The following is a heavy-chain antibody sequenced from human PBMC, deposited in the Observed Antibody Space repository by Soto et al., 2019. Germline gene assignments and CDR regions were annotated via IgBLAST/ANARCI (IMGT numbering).Heavy chain of an antibody. D-gene: IGHD3-10*01. J-gene: IGHJ5*02. CDR2: VYPGDSNN. Sequence: EVQLVQSGAEVKKPGESLKISCKGSGYMFSSYWIAWVRQMPGKGLEWMGIVYPGDSNNRYSPSFQGQVTMSADRSTSPASLQWSSLKASDTAIYYCARHRSSGNYFDHWGQGTLVTVSS. CDR3: ARHRSSGNYFDH. V-gene: IGHV5-51*01. CDR1: GYMFSSYW.